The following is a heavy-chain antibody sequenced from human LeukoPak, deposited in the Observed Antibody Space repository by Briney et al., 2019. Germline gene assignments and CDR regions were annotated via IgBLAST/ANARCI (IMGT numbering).Heavy chain of an antibody. V-gene: IGHV1-8*01. CDR1: GYTFTSYD. CDR3: ARGRGVSLWFGELLSGDY. CDR2: MNPNSGNT. J-gene: IGHJ4*02. D-gene: IGHD3-10*01. Sequence: ASVKVSCKASGYTFTSYDINWVRQATGQGLEWMGWMNPNSGNTGYAQKFQGRVTMTRDTSISTAYMELSSLRSEDTAVYYCARGRGVSLWFGELLSGDYWGQGNLVTVSS.